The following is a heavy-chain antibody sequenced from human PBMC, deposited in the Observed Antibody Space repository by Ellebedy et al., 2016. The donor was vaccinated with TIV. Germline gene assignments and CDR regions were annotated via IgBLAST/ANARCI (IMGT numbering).Heavy chain of an antibody. J-gene: IGHJ4*02. CDR3: TTEPMILVGGRPYTAYDY. D-gene: IGHD3-22*01. Sequence: GASLKISCSASGFTFSNAWMSWLRQVPGKALEWVARLKSKNDGRTTDYAAPVQGRFTISRDDSKNTLYLKMNSLKTEDTTVYYCTTEPMILVGGRPYTAYDYWGQGALVTVSS. CDR1: GFTFSNAW. CDR2: LKSKNDGRTT. V-gene: IGHV3-15*01.